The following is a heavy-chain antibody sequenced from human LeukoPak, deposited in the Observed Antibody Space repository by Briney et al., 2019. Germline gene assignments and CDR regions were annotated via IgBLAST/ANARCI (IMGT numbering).Heavy chain of an antibody. CDR1: GGSFSGHY. V-gene: IGHV4-34*01. CDR2: INHSGST. D-gene: IGHD6-19*01. CDR3: ARVAVAGRRYDY. Sequence: SETLSLTCAVYGGSFSGHYWSWIRQPPGKGLEWIGEINHSGSTNYNPSLKSRVTISVDTSKNQFSLKLSSVTAADTAVYYCARVAVAGRRYDYWGQGTLVTVSS. J-gene: IGHJ4*02.